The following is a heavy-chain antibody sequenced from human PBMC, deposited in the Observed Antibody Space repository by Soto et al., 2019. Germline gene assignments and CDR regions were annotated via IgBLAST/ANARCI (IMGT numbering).Heavy chain of an antibody. J-gene: IGHJ6*02. Sequence: QVQLVQSGAEVKTPWSSVKVSCKASGGTLSDYAISWVRQAPGQGLEWMGGIMPTVDSANYAQNFQGRLTISADESTSSANLELSSLRTDDTAFYYCAVAAVREIMAQESSGMAVWGQGTTVIVSS. CDR2: IMPTVDSA. V-gene: IGHV1-69*01. CDR3: AVAAVREIMAQESSGMAV. D-gene: IGHD3-10*01. CDR1: GGTLSDYA.